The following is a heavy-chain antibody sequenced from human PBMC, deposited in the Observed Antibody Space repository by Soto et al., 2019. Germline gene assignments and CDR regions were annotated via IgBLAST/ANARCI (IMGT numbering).Heavy chain of an antibody. Sequence: SETLSLTCTVSGGSVSSGNDYWSWIRQPPGKGLEWIGYIYHSGSTNYNPSLKSRLTISGDTSKNQVSLKLTSVTAADTAVYYCARGGYYEHFRYWGQGTLVTVSS. V-gene: IGHV4-61*01. CDR3: ARGGYYEHFRY. J-gene: IGHJ1*01. CDR2: IYHSGST. D-gene: IGHD3-22*01. CDR1: GGSVSSGNDY.